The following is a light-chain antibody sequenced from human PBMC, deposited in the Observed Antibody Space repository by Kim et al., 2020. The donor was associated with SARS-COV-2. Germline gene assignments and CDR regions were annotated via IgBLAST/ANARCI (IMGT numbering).Light chain of an antibody. J-gene: IGKJ1*01. V-gene: IGKV3-15*01. CDR2: SAS. Sequence: EIVMTQSPATLSVSSGERATLSCRASQSVSSNLAWYQQKPGQAPRLLIYSASTRATGIPARFSGSGSGTEFTLTISRLQSEDFAVYYCQQYSHWPRTFGQRTKVYIK. CDR3: QQYSHWPRT. CDR1: QSVSSN.